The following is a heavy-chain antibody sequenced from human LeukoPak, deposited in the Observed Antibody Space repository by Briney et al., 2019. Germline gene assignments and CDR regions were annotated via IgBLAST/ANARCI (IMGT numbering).Heavy chain of an antibody. CDR1: GFTFSSYG. V-gene: IGHV3-30*02. Sequence: PGGSLRLSCAASGFTFSSYGMHWVRQAPGKGLEWVAFIWYDGSNKYYADSVKGRFTISRDNSKNTLYLQMNSLRAEDTAVYYCAKDDSSGFNWFDPWGQGTLVTVSS. CDR3: AKDDSSGFNWFDP. J-gene: IGHJ5*02. CDR2: IWYDGSNK. D-gene: IGHD3-22*01.